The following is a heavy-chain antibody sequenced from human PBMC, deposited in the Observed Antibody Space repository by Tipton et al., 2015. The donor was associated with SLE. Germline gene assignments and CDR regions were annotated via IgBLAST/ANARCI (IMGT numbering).Heavy chain of an antibody. V-gene: IGHV4-59*10. CDR3: VICSPAGCAYFDY. Sequence: TLSLTCAVYGGSFSGYSWSWIRQPPGKGLEWIGRIYTGGNTKYNPSLESRVTLSVDASKDQFSLKLSSVTAADTAVYYCVICSPAGCAYFDYWGQGRLVNVSS. J-gene: IGHJ4*02. CDR1: GGSFSGYS. D-gene: IGHD2-15*01. CDR2: IYTGGNT.